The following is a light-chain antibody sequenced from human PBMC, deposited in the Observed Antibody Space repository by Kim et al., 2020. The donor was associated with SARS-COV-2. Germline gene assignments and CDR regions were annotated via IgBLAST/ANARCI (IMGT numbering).Light chain of an antibody. CDR3: QQYNSYPWT. J-gene: IGKJ1*01. Sequence: ATVGDRVTITCRASQSISSWLAWYQQKPGKAPKLLIYKASSLESGVPSRFSGSGSGTEFTLTISSLQPDDFATYYCQQYNSYPWTFGQGTKVEIK. V-gene: IGKV1-5*03. CDR2: KAS. CDR1: QSISSW.